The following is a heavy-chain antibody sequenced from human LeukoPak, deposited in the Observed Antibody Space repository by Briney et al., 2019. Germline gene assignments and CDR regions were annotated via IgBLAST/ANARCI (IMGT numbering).Heavy chain of an antibody. D-gene: IGHD3-10*01. V-gene: IGHV3-33*01. CDR2: IWYDGSNK. J-gene: IGHJ6*02. CDR1: GFTFSSYG. CDR3: ARDYASMVRGVYYLYGMDV. Sequence: GRSLRLSCAASGFTFSSYGMHWVRQAPGKGLEWVAVIWYDGSNKYYADSVKGRFTISRDNSKNTLYLQMNSLRAEDTAVYYCARDYASMVRGVYYLYGMDVWGQGTTVTVSS.